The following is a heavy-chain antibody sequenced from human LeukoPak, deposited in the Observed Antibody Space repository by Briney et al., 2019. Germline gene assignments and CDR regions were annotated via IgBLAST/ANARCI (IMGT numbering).Heavy chain of an antibody. CDR3: ARTGDDFWSGYVVDY. V-gene: IGHV1-18*01. J-gene: IGHJ4*02. Sequence: GASAKVSCKASGYTFTSYGISWVRQAPGQGLEWMGWISAYNGNTNYAQKLQGRVTMTTDTSTSTAYMELRSLRSDDTAVYYCARTGDDFWSGYVVDYWGQGTLVTVSS. D-gene: IGHD3-3*01. CDR1: GYTFTSYG. CDR2: ISAYNGNT.